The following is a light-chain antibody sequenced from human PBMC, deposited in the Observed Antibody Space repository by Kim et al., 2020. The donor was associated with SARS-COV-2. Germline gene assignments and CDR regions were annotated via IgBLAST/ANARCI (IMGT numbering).Light chain of an antibody. CDR1: QSVSHY. Sequence: ASVGDRGTIPCRASQSVSHYLAWYQHKPGKAPKLLVYDASSLEGGVPSRFSGSGSGTELTLTITSLQPDDFATYYCHQYGSSPWSFGQGTKVEIK. CDR2: DAS. V-gene: IGKV1-5*01. CDR3: HQYGSSPWS. J-gene: IGKJ1*01.